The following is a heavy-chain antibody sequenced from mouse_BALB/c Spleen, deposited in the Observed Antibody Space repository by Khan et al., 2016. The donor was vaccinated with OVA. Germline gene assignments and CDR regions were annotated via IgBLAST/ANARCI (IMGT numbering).Heavy chain of an antibody. CDR2: IRYDGSD. CDR3: ARVGSSGPAWFAY. CDR1: GYSITSGYY. V-gene: IGHV3-6*02. J-gene: IGHJ3*01. Sequence: EVQLQESGPGLVKPSQSLSLTCSVTGYSITSGYYWNWIRQFPGNKLEWMGYIRYDGSDNYNPSLKNRISISRDTSKNQVFLKLNSVTTEDTATYYCARVGSSGPAWFAYWGQGTLVTVSA. D-gene: IGHD3-1*01.